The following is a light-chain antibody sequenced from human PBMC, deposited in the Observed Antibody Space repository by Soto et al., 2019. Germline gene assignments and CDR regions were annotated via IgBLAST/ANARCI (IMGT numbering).Light chain of an antibody. CDR3: QQYDDWPWT. Sequence: EIVLTQSPVTLSVSPGDRATLSCRASQSVNSNLAWYHLKPGQAPRLLIYGASIRAAGIPARFTGSESGTEFTLSISSLQSEDFAVYYCQQYDDWPWTFGHGTKVEIK. CDR2: GAS. V-gene: IGKV3-15*01. CDR1: QSVNSN. J-gene: IGKJ1*01.